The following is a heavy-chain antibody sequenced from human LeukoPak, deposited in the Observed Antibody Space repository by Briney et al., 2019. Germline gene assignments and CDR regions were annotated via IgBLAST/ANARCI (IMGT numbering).Heavy chain of an antibody. D-gene: IGHD3-10*01. V-gene: IGHV3-33*01. J-gene: IGHJ4*02. CDR3: ARDRREYYGSWYYFDY. CDR1: GFTFSSYG. CDR2: IWYDGSNK. Sequence: GGTLRLSCAASGFTFSSYGMHWVRQAPGKGLEWVAVIWYDGSNKYYADSVKGRFTISRDNSKNTLYLQMNSLRAEDTAVYYCARDRREYYGSWYYFDYWGQGTLVTVPS.